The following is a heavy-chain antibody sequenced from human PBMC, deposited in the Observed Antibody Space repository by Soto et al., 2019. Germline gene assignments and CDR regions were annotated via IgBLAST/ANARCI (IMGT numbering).Heavy chain of an antibody. J-gene: IGHJ4*02. CDR2: ADGSGATE. Sequence: QVQLVQSGGGLVRPGWSLRLSCTASGFIFGNYHMTWVRQAPGKGLEWVSYADGSGATEYHADSVKGRFAASRDNAKGSLYLQMNNLRADDTAVYYCVGIGWYIVWGQGTVVTVSS. D-gene: IGHD6-19*01. CDR1: GFIFGNYH. V-gene: IGHV3-11*01. CDR3: VGIGWYIV.